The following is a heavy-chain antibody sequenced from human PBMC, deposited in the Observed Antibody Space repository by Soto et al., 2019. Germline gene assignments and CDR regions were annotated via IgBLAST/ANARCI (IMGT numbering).Heavy chain of an antibody. D-gene: IGHD3-3*01. Sequence: ASVKVSCKASGYTFTSYDINWVRQATGQGLEWMGWMNPNSGNTGYAQKFQGRVTMTRNTSISTAYMELSSLRSEDTAVYYCARGFFGRRFLEWLLLGDYYYMDVWGKGTTVTVSS. CDR2: MNPNSGNT. CDR1: GYTFTSYD. V-gene: IGHV1-8*01. J-gene: IGHJ6*03. CDR3: ARGFFGRRFLEWLLLGDYYYMDV.